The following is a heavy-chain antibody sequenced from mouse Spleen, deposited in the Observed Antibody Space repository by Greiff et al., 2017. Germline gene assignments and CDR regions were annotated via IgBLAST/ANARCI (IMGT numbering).Heavy chain of an antibody. V-gene: IGHV1S81*02. J-gene: IGHJ4*01. CDR2: LNPSNGGT. CDR1: GYTFTSYW. Sequence: QVQLQQPGAELVKPGASVKLSCKASGYTFTSYWMHWVKLRPGHGFEWIGELNPSNGGTNYTEKFKRKATLTVDKSSSTAYMQLSSLTSEDSAVYYCTRGEDYYGSSHYYAMDYWGQGTSVTVSS. D-gene: IGHD1-1*01. CDR3: TRGEDYYGSSHYYAMDY.